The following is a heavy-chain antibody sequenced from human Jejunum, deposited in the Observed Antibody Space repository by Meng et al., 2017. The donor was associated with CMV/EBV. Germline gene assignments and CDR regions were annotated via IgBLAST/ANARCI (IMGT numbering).Heavy chain of an antibody. CDR3: ARVSPGGGWTNYFDY. CDR1: GSRRCCGSS. D-gene: IGHD6-19*01. Sequence: GSRRCCGSSWGWFRHSAGRGLGRLGTVYYAGSSSYSPSVKSRFTISAVTSQNKFSLKLYSVTAADTAVYYCARVSPGGGWTNYFDYWGQGTLVTVSS. V-gene: IGHV4-39*07. J-gene: IGHJ4*02. CDR2: VYYAGSS.